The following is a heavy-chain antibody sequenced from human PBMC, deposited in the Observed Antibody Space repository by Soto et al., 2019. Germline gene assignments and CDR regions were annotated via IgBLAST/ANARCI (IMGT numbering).Heavy chain of an antibody. CDR3: AREGGIVGATTVDY. J-gene: IGHJ4*02. Sequence: PSETLSLTCTVSGVSISSYYWSWIRQPPGKGLEWIGYIYYSGSTNYNPSLKSRVTISVDTSKNQFSLKLSSVTAADTAVYYCAREGGIVGATTVDYWGQGTLVTVSS. D-gene: IGHD1-26*01. V-gene: IGHV4-59*01. CDR1: GVSISSYY. CDR2: IYYSGST.